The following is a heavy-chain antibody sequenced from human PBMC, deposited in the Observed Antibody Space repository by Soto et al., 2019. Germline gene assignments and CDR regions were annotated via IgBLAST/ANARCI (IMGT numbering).Heavy chain of an antibody. CDR2: IYYSGST. Sequence: SETLSLTCTVSGGSIXSYYWSWIRQPPGKGLEWIGYIYYSGSTNYNPSLKSRVTISVDTSKNQFSLKLSSVTAADTAVYYCARGATVTPYSWFDPWGQGTLVTVSS. V-gene: IGHV4-59*01. CDR3: ARGATVTPYSWFDP. CDR1: GGSIXSYY. D-gene: IGHD4-17*01. J-gene: IGHJ5*02.